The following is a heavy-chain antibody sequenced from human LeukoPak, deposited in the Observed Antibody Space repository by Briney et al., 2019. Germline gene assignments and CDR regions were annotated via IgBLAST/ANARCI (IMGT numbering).Heavy chain of an antibody. D-gene: IGHD3-9*01. Sequence: ASVKVSCKASGGTFSSYAISWVRQAPGQGLEWMGGIIPIFGTANYAQKFQGRVTITADKSTSTAYMELSSLRSEDTFVYKRATPYDILTGPFDYWGQGTLVTVSS. CDR3: ATPYDILTGPFDY. J-gene: IGHJ4*02. V-gene: IGHV1-69*06. CDR2: IIPIFGTA. CDR1: GGTFSSYA.